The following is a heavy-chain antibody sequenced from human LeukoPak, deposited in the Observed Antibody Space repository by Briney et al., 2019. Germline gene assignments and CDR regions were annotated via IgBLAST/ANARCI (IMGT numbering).Heavy chain of an antibody. D-gene: IGHD3-10*01. CDR1: GFTFTNYG. J-gene: IGHJ4*02. CDR3: ARDLSPVVRASPMGY. CDR2: ITYDGYYK. Sequence: GTSLRLSCAASGFTFTNYGMHWVRQAPGECVEWVALITYDGYYKYYSDSVKGRFTISSDTSKNTLYLQMNSLRAEDTAVYYCARDLSPVVRASPMGYWGQGTPVTVSS. V-gene: IGHV3-30*03.